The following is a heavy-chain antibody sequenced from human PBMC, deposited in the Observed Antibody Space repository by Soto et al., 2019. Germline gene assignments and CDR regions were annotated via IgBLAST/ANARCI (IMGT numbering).Heavy chain of an antibody. V-gene: IGHV1-18*01. CDR1: GYTFTTLTSYG. Sequence: ASVKVSCKASGYTFTTLTSYGISWVRQAPGQGLEWMGWISTYNGNTNYAQNLQGRVSMTTDTSKNHVSLQLNSVTPEDTAIYYCAKQTSDSTWYGGIDYWGQGTMVTVSS. D-gene: IGHD6-13*01. J-gene: IGHJ4*02. CDR2: ISTYNGNT. CDR3: AKQTSDSTWYGGIDY.